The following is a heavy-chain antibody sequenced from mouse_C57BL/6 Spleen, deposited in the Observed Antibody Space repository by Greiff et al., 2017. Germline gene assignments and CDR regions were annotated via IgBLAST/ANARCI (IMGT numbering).Heavy chain of an antibody. CDR1: GFTFSSYA. CDR2: ISDGGSYT. D-gene: IGHD2-3*01. J-gene: IGHJ2*01. Sequence: EVNVVESGGGLVKPGGSLKLSCAASGFTFSSYAMSWVRQTPEKRLEWVATISDGGSYTYYPDNVKGRFTISRDNAKNNLYLQMSHLKSEDTAMYYCARGLLREYFDYWGQGTTLTVSS. CDR3: ARGLLREYFDY. V-gene: IGHV5-4*03.